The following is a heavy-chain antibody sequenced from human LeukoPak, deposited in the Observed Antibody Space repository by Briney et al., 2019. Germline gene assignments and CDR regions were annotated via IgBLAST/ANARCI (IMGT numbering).Heavy chain of an antibody. CDR3: AKDADTATIIYWYFDL. CDR2: ISDDGSNE. J-gene: IGHJ2*01. D-gene: IGHD5-18*01. V-gene: IGHV3-30*18. Sequence: PGGSLRLSCAASGFSFRAHGMHWVRQAPGKGLEWVAVISDDGSNEYYSDSVKGRFTISRDNSRNSLYLQMNSLRAEDTAVYYCAKDADTATIIYWYFDLWGRGTLVTVSS. CDR1: GFSFRAHG.